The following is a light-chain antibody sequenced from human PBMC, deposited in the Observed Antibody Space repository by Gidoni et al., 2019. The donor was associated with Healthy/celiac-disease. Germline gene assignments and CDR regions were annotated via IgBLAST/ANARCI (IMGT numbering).Light chain of an antibody. CDR2: GKN. CDR3: NARDSSGNHV. V-gene: IGLV3-19*01. CDR1: SLRSYY. J-gene: IGLJ1*01. Sequence: SSELPQDPAVSVALGQTVRITCQGDSLRSYYASWYQQKPGQAPVLVIYGKNNRSSGIPDRFSGASSGNTASLTITGAQAEDEADYYCNARDSSGNHVFGTGTKVTVL.